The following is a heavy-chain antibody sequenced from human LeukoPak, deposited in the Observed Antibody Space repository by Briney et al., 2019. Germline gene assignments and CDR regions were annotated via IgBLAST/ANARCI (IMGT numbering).Heavy chain of an antibody. Sequence: VASVKVSCTASGYTFTNYGISWVRKAPGQGLEWMGWISAYNGNTNYAQKLQDRVTMTTDTSTSTAYMELRSLRSDDTAVYYCARGGIAECDYWGQGTLVTVSS. CDR3: ARGGIAECDY. D-gene: IGHD6-13*01. CDR2: ISAYNGNT. V-gene: IGHV1-18*01. J-gene: IGHJ4*02. CDR1: GYTFTNYG.